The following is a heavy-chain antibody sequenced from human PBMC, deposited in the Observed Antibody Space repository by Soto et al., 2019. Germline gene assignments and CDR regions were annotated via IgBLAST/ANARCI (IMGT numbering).Heavy chain of an antibody. V-gene: IGHV1-69*01. J-gene: IGHJ6*02. Sequence: QVQLVQSGAEVKKPGSSVKVSCKASGGTFSSYAISWVRQAPGQGLEWMGGIIPIFGTANYAQKFQGRVTITADESTSTAYMELSSLRSEDTAVYYCARATSDRLSSSPTGGWYAMDVWGQGTTVTVSS. CDR3: ARATSDRLSSSPTGGWYAMDV. CDR1: GGTFSSYA. D-gene: IGHD6-6*01. CDR2: IIPIFGTA.